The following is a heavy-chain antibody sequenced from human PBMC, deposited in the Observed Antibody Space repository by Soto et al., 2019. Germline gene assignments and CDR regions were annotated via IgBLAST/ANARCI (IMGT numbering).Heavy chain of an antibody. CDR3: ARLFGSNTGSYPDPY. CDR2: IDPSDSQT. Sequence: GESLKISCKGSGYSFAGYWITWVRQKPGKGLEWMGRIDPSDSQTYYSPSFRGHVTISVTKSITTVFLQWSSLKASDTAMYYCARLFGSNTGSYPDPYWGQGTLVTVSS. D-gene: IGHD1-26*01. J-gene: IGHJ4*02. V-gene: IGHV5-10-1*01. CDR1: GYSFAGYW.